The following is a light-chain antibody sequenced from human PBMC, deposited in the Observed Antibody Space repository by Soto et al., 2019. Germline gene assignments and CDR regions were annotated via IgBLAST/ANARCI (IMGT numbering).Light chain of an antibody. Sequence: DIQLTQSPSFLSASVGDRVTITCRASQGISSSLAWYHQKPGQAPKLLIYGASTLQSGVPSRFSGSGSGTEFTLTISSLQPEDFATYYCQQLNSYPPFGGGTKVEIK. J-gene: IGKJ4*01. V-gene: IGKV1-9*01. CDR1: QGISSS. CDR3: QQLNSYPP. CDR2: GAS.